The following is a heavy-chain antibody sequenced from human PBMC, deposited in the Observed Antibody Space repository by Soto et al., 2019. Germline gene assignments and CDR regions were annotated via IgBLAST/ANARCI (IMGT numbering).Heavy chain of an antibody. Sequence: QVELVQSGAEVKKPGASVKVSCKASGYTFSSYGISWMRQAPGQRLEWMGWISGYNGNTHYAQNLQGRVTMTTDTSTSTVYMELRSLSSDDTAVYYCARDRRTTFDYWGQGTLVTVSS. CDR1: GYTFSSYG. J-gene: IGHJ4*02. V-gene: IGHV1-18*01. CDR3: ARDRRTTFDY. CDR2: ISGYNGNT.